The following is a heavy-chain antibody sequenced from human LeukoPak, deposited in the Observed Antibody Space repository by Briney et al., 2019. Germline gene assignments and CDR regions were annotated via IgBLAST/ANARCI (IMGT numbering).Heavy chain of an antibody. J-gene: IGHJ4*02. CDR3: ARDLHGSGTDVDY. D-gene: IGHD3-10*01. Sequence: PGGSLRLSCAASGFMFTSYWMSWVRQAPGKGLEWVANINQDGSAKYYVDSVKGRFTISRDNAKNSLYLQMNSLRAEDTAVYYCARDLHGSGTDVDYWGQGTLVTVSS. CDR1: GFMFTSYW. V-gene: IGHV3-7*01. CDR2: INQDGSAK.